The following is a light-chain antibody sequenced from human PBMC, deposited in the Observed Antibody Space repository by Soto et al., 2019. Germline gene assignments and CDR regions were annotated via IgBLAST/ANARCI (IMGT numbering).Light chain of an antibody. CDR3: SSYTSTNFVI. CDR2: DVS. V-gene: IGLV2-14*03. J-gene: IGLJ2*01. Sequence: QSALTQPASVSGSPGQSITISCTGSSSDIGDYKYVSWYKHHPGKAPKLMIYDVSNRPSGVSNRFSGSKSGNTASLTISGLQAEXEADYYCSSYTSTNFVIFGGGTKVTVL. CDR1: SSDIGDYKY.